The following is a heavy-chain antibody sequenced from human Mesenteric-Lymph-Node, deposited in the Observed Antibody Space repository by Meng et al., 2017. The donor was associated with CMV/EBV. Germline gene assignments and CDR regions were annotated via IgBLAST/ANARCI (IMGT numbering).Heavy chain of an antibody. CDR2: IDGYGTSA. CDR1: RFTSIGNTLSNYW. V-gene: IGHV3-74*01. Sequence: GGSLRLSCEVARFTSIGNTLSNYWIHWVRQAPGKGLLWVSRIDGYGTSASYADSVKGRFTISRDDDTNTIYLQMNSLRLDDSAVYYCTMWDRRRGGFDYWGQRTLVTVSS. CDR3: TMWDRRRGGFDY. D-gene: IGHD1-26*01. J-gene: IGHJ4*02.